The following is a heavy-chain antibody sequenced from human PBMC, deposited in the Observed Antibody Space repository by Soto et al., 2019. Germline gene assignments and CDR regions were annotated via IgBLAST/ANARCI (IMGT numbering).Heavy chain of an antibody. CDR2: IYCSGST. Sequence: LALTCTVSGGSISSYYWSWIRQPPGKGLEWIGYIYCSGSTNYNPSLKSRVTISVDTSKNQFSLKLSSVTAADTAVYYCARARSITIFGVVIIPDLSWFDPWGQGTLVTVSS. V-gene: IGHV4-59*01. J-gene: IGHJ5*02. CDR1: GGSISSYY. CDR3: ARARSITIFGVVIIPDLSWFDP. D-gene: IGHD3-3*01.